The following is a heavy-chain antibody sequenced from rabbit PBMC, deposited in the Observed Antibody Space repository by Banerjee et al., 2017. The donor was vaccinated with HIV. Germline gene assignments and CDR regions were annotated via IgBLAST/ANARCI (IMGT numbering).Heavy chain of an antibody. J-gene: IGHJ3*01. CDR3: AREGASSSGYYL. V-gene: IGHV1S40*01. D-gene: IGHD1-1*01. CDR2: IDTSSGNT. CDR1: GFSFSSSYW. Sequence: QSLEESGGDLVKPGGTLTLTCTASGFSFSSSYWICWVRQAPGKGLEWIACIDTSSGNTYYASWAKGRFTISKTSSTTVTLQMTSLTVADTATYFCAREGASSSGYYLWGQGTLVTVS.